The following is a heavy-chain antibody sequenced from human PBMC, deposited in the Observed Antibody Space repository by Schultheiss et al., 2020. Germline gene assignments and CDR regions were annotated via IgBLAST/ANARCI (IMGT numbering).Heavy chain of an antibody. CDR2: IYYSEST. CDR3: ARDLASYYYSNNSGGRFDP. Sequence: SETLSLTCTVSGGSTSSYYWSWIRQPPGKGLEWIGYIYYSESTNYNPSLKSLVTISVDTSKNQFSLRLYSVTAADTAVYYCARDLASYYYSNNSGGRFDPWGAGGLVSV. CDR1: GGSTSSYY. D-gene: IGHD3-22*01. J-gene: IGHJ5*02. V-gene: IGHV4-59*01.